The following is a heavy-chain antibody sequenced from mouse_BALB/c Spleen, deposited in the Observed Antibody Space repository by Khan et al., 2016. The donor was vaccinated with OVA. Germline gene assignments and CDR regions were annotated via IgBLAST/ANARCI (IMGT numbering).Heavy chain of an antibody. CDR1: GYTFTSYT. J-gene: IGHJ3*01. V-gene: IGHV1-4*01. CDR3: VRDGAYHRNDGWFAY. D-gene: IGHD2-14*01. CDR2: INPSNGYT. Sequence: QVQLQQSGAELARPGASVKMSCKASGYTFTSYTIHWIKLRPGPGLEWIGYINPSNGYTNYNQKFKDKATLTADKSSTTAYMELSSLTSDDSALYNCVRDGAYHRNDGWFAYWGQGTLVTVSA.